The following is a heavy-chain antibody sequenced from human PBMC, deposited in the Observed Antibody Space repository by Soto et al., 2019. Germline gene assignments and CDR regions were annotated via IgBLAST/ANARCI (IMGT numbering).Heavy chain of an antibody. Sequence: VASVKVSCKASGYTFTGYYMHWVRQAPGQGLEWMGWINPNSGGTNYAQKFQGWVTMTRDTSISTAYMELSRLRSDDTAVYYCARDRGSSWYRGADYYGMDVWGQGTTVTVSS. CDR3: ARDRGSSWYRGADYYGMDV. D-gene: IGHD6-13*01. J-gene: IGHJ6*02. CDR2: INPNSGGT. CDR1: GYTFTGYY. V-gene: IGHV1-2*04.